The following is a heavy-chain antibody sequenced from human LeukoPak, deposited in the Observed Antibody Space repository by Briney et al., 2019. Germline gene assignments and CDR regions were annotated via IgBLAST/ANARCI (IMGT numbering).Heavy chain of an antibody. CDR3: ARGRAAAGYAPLDY. V-gene: IGHV1-69*05. CDR2: IIPIFGTA. J-gene: IGHJ4*02. Sequence: SVKVSCKASGGTFSSYAISWVRQAPGQGLEWMGGIIPIFGTANYAQKFQGRVTITTDESTSTAYMELSRLRSDDTAVYYCARGRAAAGYAPLDYWGQGTLVTVSS. D-gene: IGHD6-13*01. CDR1: GGTFSSYA.